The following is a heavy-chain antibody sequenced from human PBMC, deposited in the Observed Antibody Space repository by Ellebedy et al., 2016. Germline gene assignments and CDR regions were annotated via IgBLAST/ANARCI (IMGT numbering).Heavy chain of an antibody. D-gene: IGHD2-8*01. CDR1: GGSISTRSYY. V-gene: IGHV4-39*01. CDR2: AYHSGST. CDR3: ARLGLVSYFDS. Sequence: SETLSLTCTVSGGSISTRSYYWGWIRQPPGKGLEWIGRAYHSGSTYYNASLQSRVSISVDTSKNQFSLKVTSVSAADTAVYYCARLGLVSYFDSWGQGTLVTVSP. J-gene: IGHJ4*02.